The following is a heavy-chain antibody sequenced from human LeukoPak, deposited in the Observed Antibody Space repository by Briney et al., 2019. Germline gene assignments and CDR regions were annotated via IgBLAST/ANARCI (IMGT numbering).Heavy chain of an antibody. V-gene: IGHV3-48*04. Sequence: GGSLRLSCAASGFTFSSYSMNWVRQAPGKGLEWVSYISSSSSTIYYADSVKGRFTISRDNAKNSLYLQMNSLRAEDTAIYYCASSGYNYGTSYFAYWGQGTLVTVSS. J-gene: IGHJ4*02. CDR3: ASSGYNYGTSYFAY. D-gene: IGHD5-18*01. CDR2: ISSSSSTI. CDR1: GFTFSSYS.